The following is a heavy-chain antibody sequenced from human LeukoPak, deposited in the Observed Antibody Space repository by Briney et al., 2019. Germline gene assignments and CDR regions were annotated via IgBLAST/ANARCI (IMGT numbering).Heavy chain of an antibody. CDR3: ASIRGYSGYEGDY. Sequence: GGSLRLSCAASGFTVSSSYVSWVRQAPGKGLEWVSVIYSGGNTYYTDSVKGRFTISRDNSKNTLYLQMNSLRAEDTAVYYCASIRGYSGYEGDYWGQGTLVTVSS. V-gene: IGHV3-53*01. J-gene: IGHJ4*02. CDR1: GFTVSSSY. D-gene: IGHD5-12*01. CDR2: IYSGGNT.